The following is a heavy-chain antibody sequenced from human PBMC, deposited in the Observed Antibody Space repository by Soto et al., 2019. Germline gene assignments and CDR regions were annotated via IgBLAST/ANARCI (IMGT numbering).Heavy chain of an antibody. CDR3: ARAATLSGYYTGGYYYGMDV. Sequence: SETLSLTCTVSGGSVSSGSYYWSWIRQPPGKGLEWIGYIYYSGSTNYNPSLRSRVTISVDTSKNQFSLKLSSVTAADTAVYYCARAATLSGYYTGGYYYGMDVWGQGTMVTVSS. D-gene: IGHD3-3*01. V-gene: IGHV4-61*01. J-gene: IGHJ6*02. CDR1: GGSVSSGSYY. CDR2: IYYSGST.